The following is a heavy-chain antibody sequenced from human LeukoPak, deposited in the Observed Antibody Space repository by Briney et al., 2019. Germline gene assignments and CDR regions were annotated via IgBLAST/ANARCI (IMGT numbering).Heavy chain of an antibody. D-gene: IGHD5-24*01. V-gene: IGHV3-48*02. CDR2: ISSSSSTI. CDR1: GFPFSSYS. CDR3: ARGRWLQLYYFDF. J-gene: IGHJ4*02. Sequence: GGSLRLSCAASGFPFSSYSMNWVRQAAGKGLEWVSHISSSSSTIYYADSVKGRFTISRDNAKNSLYLQMNSLRDEDTAVYYCARGRWLQLYYFDFWGQGTLVTVSS.